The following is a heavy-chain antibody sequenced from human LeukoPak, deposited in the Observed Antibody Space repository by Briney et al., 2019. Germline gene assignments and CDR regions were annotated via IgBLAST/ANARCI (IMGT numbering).Heavy chain of an antibody. CDR2: IIPIFGKA. V-gene: IGHV1-69*13. CDR1: GGTFISYA. D-gene: IGHD5-24*01. CDR3: ARNIDGYNYFWFDP. Sequence: SVKVSCKASGGTFISYAISWVRQAPGQGLEWMGGIIPIFGKANCAQKFQGRVTITADESTSTAYMELSSLRSYDTAVYYCARNIDGYNYFWFDPWGQGTLVTVSS. J-gene: IGHJ5*02.